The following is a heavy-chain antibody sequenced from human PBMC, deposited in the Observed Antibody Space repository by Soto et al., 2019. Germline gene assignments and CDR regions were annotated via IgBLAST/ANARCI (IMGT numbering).Heavy chain of an antibody. D-gene: IGHD1-7*01. CDR1: GFTFSSYG. CDR3: AREYNWNYPSYYFDY. CDR2: IWYDGSNK. Sequence: SLRLSCAASGFTFSSYGMHWVRQAPGKGLEWVAVIWYDGSNKYYADSVKGRFTISRDNSKNTLYLQMNSLRAEDTAVYYCAREYNWNYPSYYFDYWGQGTLVTVS. J-gene: IGHJ4*02. V-gene: IGHV3-33*01.